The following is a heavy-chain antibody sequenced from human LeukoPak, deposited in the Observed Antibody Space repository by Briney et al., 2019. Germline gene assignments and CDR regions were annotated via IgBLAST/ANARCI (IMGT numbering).Heavy chain of an antibody. J-gene: IGHJ4*02. V-gene: IGHV3-7*01. D-gene: IGHD3-22*01. Sequence: PGGSLRLSCAASGFTFSSYWMSWVRQAPGKGLEWVANIKQDGSEKYYVDSVKGRFTISRDNAKNSLYLQMNSLRAEDTAVYYCARVERAGYYYDSSGYYYVALKSLDYWGQGTLVTVSS. CDR3: ARVERAGYYYDSSGYYYVALKSLDY. CDR2: IKQDGSEK. CDR1: GFTFSSYW.